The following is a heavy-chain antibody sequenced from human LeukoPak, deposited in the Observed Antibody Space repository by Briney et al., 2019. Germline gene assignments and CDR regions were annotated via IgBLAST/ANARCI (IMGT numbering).Heavy chain of an antibody. D-gene: IGHD6-13*01. V-gene: IGHV1-46*01. CDR2: INPSGGST. CDR3: ARLSVKIAAAGQFDY. J-gene: IGHJ4*02. CDR1: GYTFTSYY. Sequence: GASVKVSCKASGYTFTSYYMHWVRQAPGQGLEWMGIINPSGGSTSYAQKFQGRVTMTRDMSTSTVYTELSSLRSEDTAVYYCARLSVKIAAAGQFDYWGQGTLVTVSS.